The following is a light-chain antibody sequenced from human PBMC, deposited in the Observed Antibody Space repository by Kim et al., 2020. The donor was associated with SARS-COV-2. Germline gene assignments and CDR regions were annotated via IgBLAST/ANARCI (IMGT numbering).Light chain of an antibody. CDR3: QQYNDRPPYT. CDR2: GAS. CDR1: QSVSSN. J-gene: IGKJ2*01. Sequence: GERANHAGRASQSVSSNLAWYQQKPGQAPRLLIYGASTRATGIPARFSGSGSGTEFTLTISSLQSEDFAVYYCQQYNDRPPYTLRQGTKLEI. V-gene: IGKV3-15*01.